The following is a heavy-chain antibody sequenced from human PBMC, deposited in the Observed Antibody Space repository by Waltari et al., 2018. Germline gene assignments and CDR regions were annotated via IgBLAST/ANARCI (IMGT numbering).Heavy chain of an antibody. J-gene: IGHJ4*02. D-gene: IGHD5-18*01. V-gene: IGHV3-21*01. CDR1: GFTFSSYS. CDR3: ARDKRDTAMVSGGFDY. Sequence: EVQLVESGGGLVKPGGSLRLSCAASGFTFSSYSMNWVRQAPGKGLEWVSSISSSSYIYYADSVKGRFTISRDNAKNSLYLQMNSLRAEDTAVYYCARDKRDTAMVSGGFDYWGQGTLVTVSS. CDR2: ISSSSYI.